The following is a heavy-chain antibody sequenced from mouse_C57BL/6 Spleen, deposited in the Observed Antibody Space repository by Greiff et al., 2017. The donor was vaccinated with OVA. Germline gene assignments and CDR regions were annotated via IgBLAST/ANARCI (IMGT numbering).Heavy chain of an antibody. CDR3: AREGGNYDYPMDY. J-gene: IGHJ4*01. V-gene: IGHV1-7*01. CDR1: GYTFTSYW. CDR2: INPSSGYT. D-gene: IGHD2-4*01. Sequence: VQLQQSGAELAKPGASVKLSCKASGYTFTSYWMHWVKQRPGQGLEWIGYINPSSGYTTYNQKSKDKATLTADKSSNTAYMQLSSLTYEDSAVYYCAREGGNYDYPMDYWGQGTSVTVSS.